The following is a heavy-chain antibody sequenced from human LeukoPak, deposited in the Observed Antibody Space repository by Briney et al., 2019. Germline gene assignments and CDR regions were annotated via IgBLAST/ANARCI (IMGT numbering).Heavy chain of an antibody. CDR3: ARRDSSGYYNY. D-gene: IGHD3-22*01. V-gene: IGHV4-39*01. Sequence: SETLSLTCTVSGGSISSYYWGWIRQPPGKGLEWIGSIYYSGSTYYNPSLKSRVTISVDTSKNQFSLKLSSVTAADTAVYYCARRDSSGYYNYWGQGTLVTVSS. CDR2: IYYSGST. J-gene: IGHJ4*02. CDR1: GGSISSYY.